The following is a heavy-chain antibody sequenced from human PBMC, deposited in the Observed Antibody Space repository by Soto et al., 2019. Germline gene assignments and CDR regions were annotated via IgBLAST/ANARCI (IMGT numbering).Heavy chain of an antibody. D-gene: IGHD3-22*01. CDR1: GGSISSGGYY. J-gene: IGHJ4*02. CDR2: IYYSGNT. Sequence: QVQLQESGPGLVKPSQTLFLTCTVSGGSISSGGYYWSWIRQHPGKVLEWIAYIYYSGNTYYNPCLKSRVTTSEDTSKNQFSLKPSSVTAADTAVYYCARATYYYDSSGYSDRVLDYWGQGTLVTVSS. CDR3: ARATYYYDSSGYSDRVLDY. V-gene: IGHV4-31*03.